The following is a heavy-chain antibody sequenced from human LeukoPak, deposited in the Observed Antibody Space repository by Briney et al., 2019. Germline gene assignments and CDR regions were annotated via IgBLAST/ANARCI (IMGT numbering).Heavy chain of an antibody. CDR3: ARRAVAGSHLLNY. Sequence: SETLSLTCTVSGGSISSSGYFWGWIRQPPGKGLEWIGSIFYSGSTHYNPSLKSRVTISIDTSKNHFSLRLSSVTAADTAVYYCARRAVAGSHLLNYWGQGSLVTVSS. J-gene: IGHJ4*02. D-gene: IGHD6-19*01. V-gene: IGHV4-39*02. CDR2: IFYSGST. CDR1: GGSISSSGYF.